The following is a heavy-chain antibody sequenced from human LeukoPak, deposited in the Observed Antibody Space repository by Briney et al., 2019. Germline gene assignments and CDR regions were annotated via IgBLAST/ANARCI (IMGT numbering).Heavy chain of an antibody. J-gene: IGHJ4*02. CDR3: ARADYYGSGSYYTIADY. D-gene: IGHD3-10*01. CDR2: INHSGST. CDR1: GGSFSGYY. Sequence: SETLSLTCAVYGGSFSGYYWSWIRQPPGKGLEWIGEINHSGSTNYNPPLKSRVTISVDTSKNQFSLKLSSVTAADTAVYYCARADYYGSGSYYTIADYWGQGTLVTVSS. V-gene: IGHV4-34*01.